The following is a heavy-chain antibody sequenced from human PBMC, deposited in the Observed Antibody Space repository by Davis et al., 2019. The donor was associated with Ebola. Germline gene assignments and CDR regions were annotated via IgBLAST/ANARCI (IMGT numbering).Heavy chain of an antibody. V-gene: IGHV3-21*01. J-gene: IGHJ4*02. CDR1: GFTLSSYS. CDR3: ASGSNPWLAETPFDY. Sequence: PGGSLRLSCAASGFTLSSYSMNWVRQAPGKGLEWVSSISSSSSYIYYADSVKGRFTISRDNAKNSLYLQMNSLRAEDTAVYYCASGSNPWLAETPFDYWGQGTLVTVSS. CDR2: ISSSSSYI. D-gene: IGHD6-19*01.